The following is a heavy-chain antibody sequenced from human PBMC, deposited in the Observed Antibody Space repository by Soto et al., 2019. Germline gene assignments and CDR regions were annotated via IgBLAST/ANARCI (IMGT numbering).Heavy chain of an antibody. V-gene: IGHV4-31*03. CDR1: GGSISSGGYY. CDR3: ACTSYASSGTAADP. Sequence: QVQLQESGPGLVKPSQTLSLTCTVSGGSISSGGYYWSWIRQPPGKGLEWIGYIYYSGSTSYNPSLKRRVTITVDSSKNPFALKLSSVTAAGTAVYYCACTSYASSGTAADPWGQGTLVTVSS. D-gene: IGHD3-22*01. J-gene: IGHJ5*02. CDR2: IYYSGST.